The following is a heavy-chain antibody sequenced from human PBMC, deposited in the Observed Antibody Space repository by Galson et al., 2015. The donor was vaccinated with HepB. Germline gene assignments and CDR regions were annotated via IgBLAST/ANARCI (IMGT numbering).Heavy chain of an antibody. Sequence: SVKVSCKASGYTFTSYGISWVRQAPGQGLEWMGWISAYNGNTNYAQKLQGRVTMTTDTSTSTAYMELRSLRSDDTAVYYCASGVPNYYDSSGYYFDYWGQGTLVTVSS. J-gene: IGHJ4*02. CDR2: ISAYNGNT. D-gene: IGHD3-22*01. CDR3: ASGVPNYYDSSGYYFDY. V-gene: IGHV1-18*01. CDR1: GYTFTSYG.